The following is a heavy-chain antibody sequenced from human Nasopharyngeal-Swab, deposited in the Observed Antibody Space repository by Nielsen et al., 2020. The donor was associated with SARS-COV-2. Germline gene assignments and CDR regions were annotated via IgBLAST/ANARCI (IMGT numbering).Heavy chain of an antibody. CDR2: MNPNNRNT. Sequence: ASVKVSCKASGYIFTSYDINWVRQATGQGLEWMGWMNPNNRNTGYAQKFQGRITMTWDTSINTAYMALSRLGSDDTAVYYCASPHCDDDVCYSRAAFDSWGPGTLVTVSS. D-gene: IGHD2-8*02. J-gene: IGHJ4*02. CDR3: ASPHCDDDVCYSRAAFDS. V-gene: IGHV1-8*01. CDR1: GYIFTSYD.